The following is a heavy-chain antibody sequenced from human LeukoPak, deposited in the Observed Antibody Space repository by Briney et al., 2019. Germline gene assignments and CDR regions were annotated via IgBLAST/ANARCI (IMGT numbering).Heavy chain of an antibody. Sequence: PGGSLRLSCAASGFTFSTYTMNWVRQAPGKGLEWVSYISSSSSTIYYADSVKGRFTISRDNAKNSLYLQMNSLRAEDTAVYYCARDGSGRTSNWGSFDYWGQGTLVTVSS. D-gene: IGHD7-27*01. CDR1: GFTFSTYT. J-gene: IGHJ4*02. CDR3: ARDGSGRTSNWGSFDY. CDR2: ISSSSSTI. V-gene: IGHV3-48*04.